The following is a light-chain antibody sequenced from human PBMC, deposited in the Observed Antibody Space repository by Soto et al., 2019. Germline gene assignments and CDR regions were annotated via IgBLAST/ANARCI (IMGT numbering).Light chain of an antibody. CDR1: SSDIGSYDR. CDR3: CSYAGSNIFAV. Sequence: QSVLTQPASVSGSPGQSITISCTGTSSDIGSYDRVSWYQWHPGKAPKLIIYEDYRRPSQISNRFSGSKSGNTASLTISGLQAEDEADYYCCSYAGSNIFAVFDGGTQLTVL. CDR2: EDY. V-gene: IGLV2-23*01. J-gene: IGLJ2*01.